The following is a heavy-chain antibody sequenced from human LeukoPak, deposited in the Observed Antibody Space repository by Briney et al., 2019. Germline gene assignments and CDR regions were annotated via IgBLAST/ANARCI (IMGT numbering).Heavy chain of an antibody. D-gene: IGHD5-18*01. CDR2: VYYSGGT. V-gene: IGHV4-59*01. CDR1: GDSISGYY. Sequence: SETLSLTCTVSGDSISGYYWSWIRQPPGKGLEWIGNVYYSGGTNYNPSLKSRLSISVDASTNQFSLKLSSVTAADTAVYYCARGGSYGYYWGQGTLVTVSS. J-gene: IGHJ4*02. CDR3: ARGGSYGYY.